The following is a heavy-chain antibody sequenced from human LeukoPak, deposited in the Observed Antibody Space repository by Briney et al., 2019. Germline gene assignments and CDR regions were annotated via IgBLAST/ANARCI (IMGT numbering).Heavy chain of an antibody. CDR3: AADLPGAFDI. J-gene: IGHJ3*02. CDR2: IVVGSGNT. Sequence: GASVKVYCKASGFTFTSSAMQWVRQARGQRVEWIGWIVVGSGNTNYAQKFQERVTITRDMSTSTAYMELSSLRSEDTAVYYCAADLPGAFDIWGQGTMVTVSS. CDR1: GFTFTSSA. V-gene: IGHV1-58*02.